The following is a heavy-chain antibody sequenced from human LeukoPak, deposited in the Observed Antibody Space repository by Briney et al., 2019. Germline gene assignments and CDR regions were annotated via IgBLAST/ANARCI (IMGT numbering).Heavy chain of an antibody. Sequence: GGSLRLSCAASGSTFSAYWMTWVRQVPGKGLEWVANINEDGGLKYYVDSVKGRFTISRDNAKNLLYLQMNDLRVEDTAVYYCARTARHLDYWGQGTLVTVSS. J-gene: IGHJ4*02. CDR3: ARTARHLDY. D-gene: IGHD5-18*01. CDR2: INEDGGLK. CDR1: GSTFSAYW. V-gene: IGHV3-7*01.